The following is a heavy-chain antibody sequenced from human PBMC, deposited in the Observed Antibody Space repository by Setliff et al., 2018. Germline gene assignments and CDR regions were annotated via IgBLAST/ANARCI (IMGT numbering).Heavy chain of an antibody. J-gene: IGHJ3*02. D-gene: IGHD3-3*01. CDR2: IKEDGSEK. CDR3: ARDATYYDFWSDYSPDAFDI. Sequence: PGGSLRLSCVVSGFTFSRYWMSWVRQAPGKGLEWVANIKEDGSEKYYVDSVKGRFTMSRDNAKNSLYLQMNSLRAEETAMYYCARDATYYDFWSDYSPDAFDIWGQGTMVTVSS. V-gene: IGHV3-7*01. CDR1: GFTFSRYW.